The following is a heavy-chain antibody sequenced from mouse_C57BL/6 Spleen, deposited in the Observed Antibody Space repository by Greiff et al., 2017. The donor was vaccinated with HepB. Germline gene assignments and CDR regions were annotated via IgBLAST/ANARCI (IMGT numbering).Heavy chain of an antibody. D-gene: IGHD1-1*01. CDR1: GFTFSDFY. J-gene: IGHJ4*01. CDR2: SRNKANDYTT. Sequence: EVKVVESGGGLVQSGRSLRLSCATSGFTFSDFYMEWVRQAPGKGLEWIAASRNKANDYTTEYSASVKGRFIVSRDTSQSILYLQMNALRAEDTAIYYCARDAAVAPYYYAMDYWGQGTSVTVSS. CDR3: ARDAAVAPYYYAMDY. V-gene: IGHV7-1*01.